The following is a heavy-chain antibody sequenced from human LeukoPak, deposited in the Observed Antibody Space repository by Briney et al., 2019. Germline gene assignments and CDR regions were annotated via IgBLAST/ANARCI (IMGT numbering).Heavy chain of an antibody. J-gene: IGHJ5*02. D-gene: IGHD6-13*01. CDR1: GFTVSSHY. CDR3: ARVLAAAGTFGFAH. Sequence: GGSLRLSCAASGFTVSSHYMSSVRQAPGKELEWVSVIYSGASTYYADSVKGRFTISRDNSKNTLYLRMNSLRAEDTAVYYCARVLAAAGTFGFAHWGQGTLVTVSS. V-gene: IGHV3-66*01. CDR2: IYSGAST.